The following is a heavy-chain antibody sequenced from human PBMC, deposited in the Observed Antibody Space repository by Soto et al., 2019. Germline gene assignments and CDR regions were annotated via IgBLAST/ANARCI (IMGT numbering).Heavy chain of an antibody. Sequence: SVKVSCKASGDTFSSYAISWVRQAPGQGLEWMGGIIPIFATANYAQKFQGRVTITADESTSTAYMELSSLTSEDTAVYYCARTPPRTTATAYYFDCWGQGSRVT. J-gene: IGHJ4*02. CDR2: IIPIFATA. CDR1: GDTFSSYA. D-gene: IGHD4-17*01. V-gene: IGHV1-69*13. CDR3: ARTPPRTTATAYYFDC.